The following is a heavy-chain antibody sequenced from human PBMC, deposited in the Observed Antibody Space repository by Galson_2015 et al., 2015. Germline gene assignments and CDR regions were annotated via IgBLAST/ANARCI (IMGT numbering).Heavy chain of an antibody. CDR1: GFTFSSYG. V-gene: IGHV3-33*01. CDR2: IWYDGSNK. CDR3: ARGAMSVAATFDP. J-gene: IGHJ5*02. Sequence: SLRLSCAASGFTFSSYGMHWVRQAPGKGLEWVTTIWYDGSNKYYTDSVKGRFTISRDNSKDTLYLQMNNLRAEDTAIYYCARGAMSVAATFDPWGQGTLVTVSS. D-gene: IGHD6-19*01.